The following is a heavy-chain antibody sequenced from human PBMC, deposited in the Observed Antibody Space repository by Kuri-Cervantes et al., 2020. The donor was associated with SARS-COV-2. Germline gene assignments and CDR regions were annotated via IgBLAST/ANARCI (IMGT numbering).Heavy chain of an antibody. Sequence: GGSLRLSCTASGFTFGDYAMSWFRQAPGKGLDWVANVRQDGRDKYYGDSVKGRFTISRDNTKNSLYLQMDSLTAEDTAVYYCARYCTSISCESAIDFWGQGTLVTVSS. D-gene: IGHD2-2*01. J-gene: IGHJ4*02. CDR1: GFTFGDYA. V-gene: IGHV3-7*03. CDR3: ARYCTSISCESAIDF. CDR2: VRQDGRDK.